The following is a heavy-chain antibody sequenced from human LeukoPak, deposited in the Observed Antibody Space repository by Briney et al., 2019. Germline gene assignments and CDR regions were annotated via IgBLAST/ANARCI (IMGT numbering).Heavy chain of an antibody. J-gene: IGHJ4*02. CDR1: GYTFTGYY. CDR2: INPNSGGT. V-gene: IGHV1-2*02. Sequence: GASVKVSCKASGYTFTGYYMHWVRQAPGQGLEWMGWINPNSGGTNYAQKFQGRVTMTRDTSISTAYMELSRLRSDDTAVYYCARRSRLWEPYLDYWGQGTLVTVSS. CDR3: ARRSRLWEPYLDY. D-gene: IGHD1-26*01.